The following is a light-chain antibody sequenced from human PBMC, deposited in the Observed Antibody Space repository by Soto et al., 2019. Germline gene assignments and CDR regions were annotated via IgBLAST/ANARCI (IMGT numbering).Light chain of an antibody. CDR3: QQYYSTPLT. Sequence: DIVMTQSPDYLAVSLGERATINCKSSQGVLYSSNNKNYLAWYQQKPGQPPKLLIYWASTRESGVPDRFSGSGSGTDFTLTISSLQAEDVAVYYCQQYYSTPLTFGGGAKVDI. J-gene: IGKJ4*01. CDR2: WAS. CDR1: QGVLYSSNNKNY. V-gene: IGKV4-1*01.